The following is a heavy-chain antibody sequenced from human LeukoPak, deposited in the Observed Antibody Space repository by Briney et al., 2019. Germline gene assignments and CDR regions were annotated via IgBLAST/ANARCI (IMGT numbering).Heavy chain of an antibody. CDR1: GDPISSYY. Sequence: SETLSLTCTVSGDPISSYYWSWIRQPAGKGLEWIGRIYTSGTTNYNSSLKSRLTMSVDTSKNQFSLKLSSVTAADTAVYYCARRSGTYSDFDYWGQGTLVTVSS. V-gene: IGHV4-4*07. J-gene: IGHJ4*02. CDR3: ARRSGTYSDFDY. CDR2: IYTSGTT. D-gene: IGHD1-26*01.